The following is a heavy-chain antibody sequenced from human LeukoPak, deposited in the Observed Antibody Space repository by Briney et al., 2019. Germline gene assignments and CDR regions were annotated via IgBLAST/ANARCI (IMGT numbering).Heavy chain of an antibody. CDR2: IYYSGST. Sequence: SETLSLTFAVSGGSISSNSYCWVWIRQPPGKGLEWIGSIYYSGSTYYNPSLKSRVTISVDTSKNQFSLKLSSVTAADTAVYYFARHELGFYNWGQGTLVTVSS. CDR3: ARHELGFYN. V-gene: IGHV4-39*01. J-gene: IGHJ4*02. D-gene: IGHD3-10*01. CDR1: GGSISSNSYC.